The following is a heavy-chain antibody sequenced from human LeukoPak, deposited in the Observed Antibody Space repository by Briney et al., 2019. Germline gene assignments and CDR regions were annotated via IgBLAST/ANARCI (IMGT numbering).Heavy chain of an antibody. Sequence: SETLSLTCTVSGGSISSYYWSWIRQPPGKGLEWIGYIYTSGSTEYNPSLKSRVTISVDTSKNQFSLKLSSVTAADTAVYYCARVTNLYYYDMDVWGQGTTVTVSS. CDR2: IYTSGST. CDR1: GGSISSYY. J-gene: IGHJ6*02. V-gene: IGHV4-4*09. D-gene: IGHD2-2*01. CDR3: ARVTNLYYYDMDV.